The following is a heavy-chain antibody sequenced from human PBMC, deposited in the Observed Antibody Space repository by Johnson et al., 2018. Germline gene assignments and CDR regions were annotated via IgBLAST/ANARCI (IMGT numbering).Heavy chain of an antibody. D-gene: IGHD2-21*01. CDR3: AKDSWWGSYELLFGAFDI. Sequence: VQLVESGGDLVQPGGSLRLSCAASGFTFSTYAISWVRQAPGKGLEWVSGISGRGGITYYADSVKGRFTISRDNSKNTLYLQMNSLRGEDTAVYYCAKDSWWGSYELLFGAFDIWGRVTMVTVSS. V-gene: IGHV3-23*04. CDR2: ISGRGGIT. J-gene: IGHJ3*02. CDR1: GFTFSTYA.